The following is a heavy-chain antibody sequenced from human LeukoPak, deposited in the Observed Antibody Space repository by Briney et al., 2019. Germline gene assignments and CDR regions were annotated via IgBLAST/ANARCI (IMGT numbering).Heavy chain of an antibody. Sequence: HPGGSLRLSCAASGFAFSTYDMHWVRQATGKGLGWVSAIGVAGDTYYPGSVKGRFTISRENAKNSLYLQMNSLRAGDTAVYYCARGFVHALDIWGQGTMVTVSS. V-gene: IGHV3-13*04. CDR2: IGVAGDT. CDR1: GFAFSTYD. CDR3: ARGFVHALDI. D-gene: IGHD6-6*01. J-gene: IGHJ3*02.